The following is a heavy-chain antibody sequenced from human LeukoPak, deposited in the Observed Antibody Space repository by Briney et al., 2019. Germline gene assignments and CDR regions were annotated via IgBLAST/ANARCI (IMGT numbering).Heavy chain of an antibody. Sequence: PGRSLRLSCAASGFTFSSYGMHWVRQAPGKGLEWVAVIYSGGSTYYADSVKGRFTISRDNSKNTLYLQMNSLRAEDTAVYYCASGYHDAFDIWGQGTMVTVSS. J-gene: IGHJ3*02. CDR2: IYSGGST. D-gene: IGHD3-22*01. CDR1: GFTFSSYG. CDR3: ASGYHDAFDI. V-gene: IGHV3-NL1*01.